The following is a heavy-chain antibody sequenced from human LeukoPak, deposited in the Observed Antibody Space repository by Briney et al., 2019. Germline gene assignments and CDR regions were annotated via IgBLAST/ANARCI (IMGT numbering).Heavy chain of an antibody. CDR3: ARDPRVAVTTNCYFDL. D-gene: IGHD2-21*02. J-gene: IGHJ2*01. CDR1: GFTFSSYW. Sequence: PGGSLRLSCAASGFTFSSYWMSWVRQAPGTGLEWVANIKQDGSEKYYVDSVKGRFTISRDNAKNSLYLQMNSLRVEDTAVYYCARDPRVAVTTNCYFDLWGRGTLVTVSS. CDR2: IKQDGSEK. V-gene: IGHV3-7*01.